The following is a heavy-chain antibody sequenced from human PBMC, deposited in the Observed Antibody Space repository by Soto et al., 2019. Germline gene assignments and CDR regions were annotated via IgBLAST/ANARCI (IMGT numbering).Heavy chain of an antibody. Sequence: GSRKGSLQGSWYTLTNYAIPLGGPAPRQKLEWMGWINAGNGNTKYSQKFQGRVTITRDTSASTAYMELSSLRSEDTAVYYCARDRNQYYYGSGSWNWFDPWGQGTLVTVSS. CDR1: WYTLTNYA. D-gene: IGHD3-10*01. J-gene: IGHJ5*02. V-gene: IGHV1-3*01. CDR3: ARDRNQYYYGSGSWNWFDP. CDR2: INAGNGNT.